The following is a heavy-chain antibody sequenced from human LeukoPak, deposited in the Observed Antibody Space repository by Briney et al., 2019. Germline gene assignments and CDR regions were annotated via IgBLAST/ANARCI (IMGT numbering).Heavy chain of an antibody. Sequence: ASVKVSCKASGYTFTSYDFNWVRQATGQRPEWMGWMSPNSGDTGYAQKFQDRVTMTRNTSISTAYMELSSLRSDDTAVYYCARGGGDCGGDCYSGEDDYWGQGTLVTVSS. J-gene: IGHJ4*02. CDR1: GYTFTSYD. CDR3: ARGGGDCGGDCYSGEDDY. CDR2: MSPNSGDT. D-gene: IGHD2-21*02. V-gene: IGHV1-8*01.